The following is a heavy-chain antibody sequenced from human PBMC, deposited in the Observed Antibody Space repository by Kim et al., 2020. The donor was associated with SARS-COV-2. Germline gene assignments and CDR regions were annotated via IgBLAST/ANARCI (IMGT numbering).Heavy chain of an antibody. D-gene: IGHD6-13*01. V-gene: IGHV3-23*01. CDR3: TKGGVAPGSKNAKYFDY. J-gene: IGHJ4*02. Sequence: GGSLRLSCAASGFTFSSYAMRWVRQTTGKGLEWVSSIGGSRPNTYYADSVKGRFTISRDNSKNTLYLQMNSLRADDTAVYYCTKGGVAPGSKNAKYFDYWGQGILVTVSS. CDR1: GFTFSSYA. CDR2: IGGSRPNT.